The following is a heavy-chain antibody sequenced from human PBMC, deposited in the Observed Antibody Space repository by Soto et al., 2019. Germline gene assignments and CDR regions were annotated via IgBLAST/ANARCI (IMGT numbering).Heavy chain of an antibody. CDR3: ARDPVGRKWEIPPWFDP. D-gene: IGHD1-26*01. Sequence: EVQLVESGGGLVKPGGSLRLSCAASGFTFSSYSMNWVRQAPGKGLEWVSSISSSSSYIYYADSVKGRFTISRDNAKNSLYLQMNSLRAEDTAVYYCARDPVGRKWEIPPWFDPWGQGNLVTVSS. CDR2: ISSSSSYI. V-gene: IGHV3-21*01. J-gene: IGHJ5*02. CDR1: GFTFSSYS.